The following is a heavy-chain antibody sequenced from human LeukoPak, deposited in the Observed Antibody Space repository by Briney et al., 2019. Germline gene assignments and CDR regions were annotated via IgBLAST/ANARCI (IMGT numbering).Heavy chain of an antibody. D-gene: IGHD3-22*01. CDR3: ARAPDYYDSSGYLKSDY. J-gene: IGHJ4*02. V-gene: IGHV1-18*01. CDR2: ISAYNGNT. Sequence: ASVKVSCKASGYTFTSYGISWVRQAPGQGLEWMGWISAYNGNTNYAQKLQGRVTMTTDTSTSTAYMELRSLRSDDTAVYCCARAPDYYDSSGYLKSDYWGQGTLVTVSS. CDR1: GYTFTSYG.